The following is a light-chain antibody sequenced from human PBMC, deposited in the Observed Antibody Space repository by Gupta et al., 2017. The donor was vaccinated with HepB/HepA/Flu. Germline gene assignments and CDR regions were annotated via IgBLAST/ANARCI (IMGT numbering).Light chain of an antibody. V-gene: IGLV2-23*02. CDR1: SSDVGSYNI. CDR2: EVS. J-gene: IGLJ2*01. CDR3: CAYAGVSTVV. Sequence: SALTQPASVSGSPGQSITISCTGSSSDVGSYNIVSWYQQHPGKAPKLMIYEVSKRPSGVSNRFSGSKSGNTASLTISGLQAEDEADYYCCAYAGVSTVVFGGGTKLTVL.